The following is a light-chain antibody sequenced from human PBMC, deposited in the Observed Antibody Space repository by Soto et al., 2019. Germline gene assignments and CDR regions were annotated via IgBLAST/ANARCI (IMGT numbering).Light chain of an antibody. CDR3: CSYAGSSTFDWV. CDR1: SSDVGGYNY. J-gene: IGLJ3*02. CDR2: EVS. V-gene: IGLV2-14*01. Sequence: QSVLTQPASVSGSPGQSITISCTGTSSDVGGYNYVSWYQQHPGKAPKLMIYEVSNRPSGVSNRFSGSKSGNTASLTISGLQAEDEADYYCCSYAGSSTFDWVFGGGTKVTVL.